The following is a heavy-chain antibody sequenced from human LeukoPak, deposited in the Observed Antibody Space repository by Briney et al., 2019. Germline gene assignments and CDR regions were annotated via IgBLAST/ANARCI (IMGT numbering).Heavy chain of an antibody. Sequence: PGGSLRLSCVASGFSLNDYSMNWVRQAPGKGLEWVSSISSSSSYIYYADSVKGRFTISRDNAKNSLYLQMNSLRAEDTAVYYCARGFGSSWYGSEQISHQYYFDYWGQGTLVTVSS. CDR1: GFSLNDYS. J-gene: IGHJ4*02. V-gene: IGHV3-21*01. CDR2: ISSSSSYI. CDR3: ARGFGSSWYGSEQISHQYYFDY. D-gene: IGHD6-13*01.